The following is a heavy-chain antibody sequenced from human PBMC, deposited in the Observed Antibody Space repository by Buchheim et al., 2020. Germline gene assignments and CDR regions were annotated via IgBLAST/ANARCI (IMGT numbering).Heavy chain of an antibody. CDR3: ARDYGGSYGGFDY. CDR1: GFTFRTYA. CDR2: ISGSGGST. Sequence: EVQLLESGGGLVQPGGSLILSCAASGFTFRTYAMNWVRQAPGKGLEWVSAISGSGGSTYYADSVKGRFTVSRDNAKNSLYLQMNSLRAEDTAVYYCARDYGGSYGGFDYWGQGTL. J-gene: IGHJ4*02. D-gene: IGHD1-26*01. V-gene: IGHV3-23*01.